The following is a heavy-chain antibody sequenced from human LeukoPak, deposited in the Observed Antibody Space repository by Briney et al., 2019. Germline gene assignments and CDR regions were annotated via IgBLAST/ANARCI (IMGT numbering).Heavy chain of an antibody. D-gene: IGHD2-21*01. CDR1: GDPFGSYA. CDR2: IVPIFGKT. V-gene: IGHV1-69*05. CDR3: ARGQEGIMWFFDN. J-gene: IGHJ4*02. Sequence: ASVKVSCKASGDPFGSYALSWVRQAPGQGLEWVGGIVPIFGKTTYAQEFQGRLAITTDESTSTTYMELSSLTSADTAVYYCARGQEGIMWFFDNWGQGTLVTVSS.